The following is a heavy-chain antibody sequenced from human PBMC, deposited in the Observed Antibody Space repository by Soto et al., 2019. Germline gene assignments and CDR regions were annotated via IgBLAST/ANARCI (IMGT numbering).Heavy chain of an antibody. CDR2: ISGSGGST. Sequence: PGGSLRLSCAASGFTCSSYAMSWVRQAPGKGLEWVSAISGSGGSTYYADSVKGRFTISRDNSKNTLYLQMNSLRAEDTAVYYCAKVPPAYYYYGMDVWGQGTTVTVSS. V-gene: IGHV3-23*01. CDR1: GFTCSSYA. J-gene: IGHJ6*02. CDR3: AKVPPAYYYYGMDV.